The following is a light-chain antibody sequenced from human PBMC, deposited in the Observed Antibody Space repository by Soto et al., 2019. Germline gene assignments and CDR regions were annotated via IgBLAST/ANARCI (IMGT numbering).Light chain of an antibody. CDR2: GAS. J-gene: IGKJ1*01. Sequence: EIVMTQSPATLSVSPGERATLSCRASQSVSSNLAWYQQKPGQAPRLLNYGASTRATGIPARFGGSGSGTEFTLTISSLQSEDFAVYYCQQYNNWPSWTFGQGTKVEIK. CDR1: QSVSSN. V-gene: IGKV3-15*01. CDR3: QQYNNWPSWT.